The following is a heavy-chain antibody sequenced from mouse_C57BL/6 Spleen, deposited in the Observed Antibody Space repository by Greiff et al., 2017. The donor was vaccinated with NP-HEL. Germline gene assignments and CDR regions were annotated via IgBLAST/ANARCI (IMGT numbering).Heavy chain of an antibody. D-gene: IGHD1-1*01. Sequence: EVNVVESGGGLVKPGGSLKLSCAASGFTFSDYGMHWVRQAPEKGLEWVAYISSGSSTIYYADTVKGRFTISRDNAKNTLFLQMTSLRSEDTAMYYCARGDYYGSSSNFDYWGQGTTLTVSS. V-gene: IGHV5-17*01. CDR3: ARGDYYGSSSNFDY. J-gene: IGHJ2*01. CDR2: ISSGSSTI. CDR1: GFTFSDYG.